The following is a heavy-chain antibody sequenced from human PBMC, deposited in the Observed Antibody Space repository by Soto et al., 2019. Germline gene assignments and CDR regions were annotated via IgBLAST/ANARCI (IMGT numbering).Heavy chain of an antibody. Sequence: SETLSLTCAVYGGSFSGYYWSWIRQPPGKGLEWIGEINHSGSTNYNPSLKSRVTISVDTSKNQFSLKLSSVTAADTAVYYCGSVYSSSWFLFDYWGQGTLVTVSS. J-gene: IGHJ4*02. CDR2: INHSGST. CDR1: GGSFSGYY. V-gene: IGHV4-34*01. D-gene: IGHD6-13*01. CDR3: GSVYSSSWFLFDY.